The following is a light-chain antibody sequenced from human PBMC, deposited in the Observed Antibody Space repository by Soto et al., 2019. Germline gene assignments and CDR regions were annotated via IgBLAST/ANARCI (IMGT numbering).Light chain of an antibody. CDR2: EVS. Sequence: QSVLTQPASVSGSPGQSSTISCTGTSSEVAAYTSVCWYQQHPGKAPKLIIYEVSNRPPGMSTRFSGSKTASTATLTISGLQAEDEVHYYCSSYTSDNKDYGFATGTKVTVL. CDR1: SSEVAAYTS. V-gene: IGLV2-14*01. CDR3: SSYTSDNKDYG. J-gene: IGLJ1*01.